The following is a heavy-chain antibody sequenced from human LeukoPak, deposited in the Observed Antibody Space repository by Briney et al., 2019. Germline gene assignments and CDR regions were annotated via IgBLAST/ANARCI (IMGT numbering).Heavy chain of an antibody. D-gene: IGHD3-22*01. CDR2: IRTTGDT. Sequence: GSLRLSCAVSGFTFNYYDMHWVRQAPGKRLEWVSAIRTTGDTHYPDSVKGRFAMSRGDAKNSVHLQMNTLRAGDTAVYYCARGVSYYYDNSGHPGWYFDLWGRGTLVTVSS. CDR3: ARGVSYYYDNSGHPGWYFDL. CDR1: GFTFNYYD. V-gene: IGHV3-13*01. J-gene: IGHJ2*01.